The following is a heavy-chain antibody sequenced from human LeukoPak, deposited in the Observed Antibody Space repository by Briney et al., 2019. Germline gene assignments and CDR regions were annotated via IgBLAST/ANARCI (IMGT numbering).Heavy chain of an antibody. J-gene: IGHJ3*02. Sequence: GGFLRLSCAASGFTFSSYGMSWVRQAPGKGLEWVSAISGSGGSTYYADSVKGRFTISRDNSKNTLYLQMNSLRAEDTAVYYCAKDELGSGSYDAFHIWGQGTMVTVSS. CDR3: AKDELGSGSYDAFHI. CDR1: GFTFSSYG. CDR2: ISGSGGST. D-gene: IGHD1-26*01. V-gene: IGHV3-23*01.